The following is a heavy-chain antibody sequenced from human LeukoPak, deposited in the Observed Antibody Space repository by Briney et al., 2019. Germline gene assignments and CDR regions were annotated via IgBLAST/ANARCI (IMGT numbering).Heavy chain of an antibody. CDR2: IYYSGST. D-gene: IGHD3-22*01. J-gene: IGHJ4*02. CDR1: GGSISSGDYY. Sequence: SETLSLTCTVSGGSISSGDYYWSWIRQPPGKGLEWIGYIYYSGSTYYNPSLKSRVTISVDTYKNQFSLKLSSVTAADTAVYYCARVKDDSSGYGFDYWGQGTLVTVSS. CDR3: ARVKDDSSGYGFDY. V-gene: IGHV4-30-4*08.